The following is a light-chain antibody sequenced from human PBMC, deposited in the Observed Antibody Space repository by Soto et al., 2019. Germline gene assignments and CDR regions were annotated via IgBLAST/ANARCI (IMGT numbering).Light chain of an antibody. CDR1: QSVSSSY. J-gene: IGKJ5*01. Sequence: EIVLTQSPGTLSLSPGERATLSCRASQSVSSSYLACYQQKPGQAPRLLIYGASSRATGIPDRFSGSGSGTDFTLTISRLEPEDSAVYYCQQYGSSPPITFGQGTRLEIK. CDR2: GAS. V-gene: IGKV3-20*01. CDR3: QQYGSSPPIT.